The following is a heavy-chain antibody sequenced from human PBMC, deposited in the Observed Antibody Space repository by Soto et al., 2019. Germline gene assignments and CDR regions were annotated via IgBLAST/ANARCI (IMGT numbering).Heavy chain of an antibody. V-gene: IGHV3-53*01. CDR3: ARDRVESGYPEYFQH. CDR1: GFTVSSNY. J-gene: IGHJ1*01. D-gene: IGHD3-22*01. Sequence: EVQLVESGGGLIQPGGSLRLSCAASGFTVSSNYMSWVRQAPGKGLEWVSVIYSGGSTYYADSAKGRFTISRDNSKNTLYLQMNSLRAEDTAVYYCARDRVESGYPEYFQHWGQGTLVTVSS. CDR2: IYSGGST.